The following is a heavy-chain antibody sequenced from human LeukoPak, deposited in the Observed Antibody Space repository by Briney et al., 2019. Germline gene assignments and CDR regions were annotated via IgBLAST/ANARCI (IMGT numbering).Heavy chain of an antibody. D-gene: IGHD2-15*01. CDR2: ISYDGSNK. CDR1: GFTFSSYA. Sequence: PGRSLRLSCAASGFTFSSYAMHWVRQAPGKGLEWVAVISYDGSNKYYADSVKGRFTISRDNSKNTLYLQMNSLRAEDTAVYYCAREAAATPPILAFDIWGQGTMVTVSS. J-gene: IGHJ3*02. V-gene: IGHV3-30*04. CDR3: AREAAATPPILAFDI.